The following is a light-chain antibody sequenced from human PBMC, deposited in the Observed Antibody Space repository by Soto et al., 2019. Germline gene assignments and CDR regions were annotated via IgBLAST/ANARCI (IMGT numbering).Light chain of an antibody. V-gene: IGLV2-14*03. Sequence: QSVLTQPTSVPGSPGQSITISCTGNHNDIGTYDYVSWYQQHPGRAPRLLIHGVTTRPSGISGRFSASKSGLTASLTISGLQPEDDADYYCSSFTSNRIYVFGPGTKVTVL. J-gene: IGLJ1*01. CDR2: GVT. CDR1: HNDIGTYDY. CDR3: SSFTSNRIYV.